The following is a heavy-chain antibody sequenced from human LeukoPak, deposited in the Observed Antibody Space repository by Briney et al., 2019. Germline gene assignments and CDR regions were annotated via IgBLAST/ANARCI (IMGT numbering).Heavy chain of an antibody. V-gene: IGHV4-38-2*02. CDR2: IYYSGST. CDR1: GYSISSGYY. Sequence: SETLSLTCTVSGYSISSGYYWGWIRQPPGKGLEWIGYIYYSGSTNYNPSLKSRVTISVDTSKNRFSLKLSSVTAADTAVYYCARDSYGYDYWGQGTLVTVSS. J-gene: IGHJ4*02. D-gene: IGHD5-18*01. CDR3: ARDSYGYDY.